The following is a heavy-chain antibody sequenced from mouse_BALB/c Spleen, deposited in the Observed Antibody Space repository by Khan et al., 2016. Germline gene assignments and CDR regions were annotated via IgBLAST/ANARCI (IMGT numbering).Heavy chain of an antibody. Sequence: VQLQQPGPELVKPGASVKMSCKASGYTFTSYVMHWVKQKPGQGLEWIGYINPYNDGTKYNAKFKGKATLTSDKSSSTAYMELSSLTSEDSAVYYGARYDYAMDYWGKGTSVTVSS. CDR2: INPYNDGT. CDR1: GYTFTSYV. V-gene: IGHV1S136*01. CDR3: ARYDYAMDY. D-gene: IGHD2-14*01. J-gene: IGHJ4*01.